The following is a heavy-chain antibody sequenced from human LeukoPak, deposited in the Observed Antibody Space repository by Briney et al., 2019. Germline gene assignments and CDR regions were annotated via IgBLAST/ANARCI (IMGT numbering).Heavy chain of an antibody. CDR3: ARDRSGGVGVNAFDI. Sequence: SETLSLTCTVSGGSISSSSYYWGWIRQPPGTGLEWIGSIYCSGSTYYNPSLKSRVTISVDTSKNQFSLKLSSVTAADTAVYYCARDRSGGVGVNAFDIWGQGTMVTVSS. CDR2: IYCSGST. J-gene: IGHJ3*02. V-gene: IGHV4-39*07. CDR1: GGSISSSSYY. D-gene: IGHD1-26*01.